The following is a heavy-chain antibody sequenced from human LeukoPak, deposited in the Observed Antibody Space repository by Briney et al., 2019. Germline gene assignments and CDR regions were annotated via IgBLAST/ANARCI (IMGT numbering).Heavy chain of an antibody. CDR1: GFTVSTNY. D-gene: IGHD3-16*01. CDR2: IYSGGST. CDR3: ARDWGH. V-gene: IGHV3-53*01. J-gene: IGHJ4*02. Sequence: PGGSLRLFCAPSGFTVSTNYMSWVRQAPGKGLEWVSVIYSGGSTYYADSVKGLFTISRDNAKNSLYLQMNSLRAEDTAVYYCARDWGHWGQGTLVTVSS.